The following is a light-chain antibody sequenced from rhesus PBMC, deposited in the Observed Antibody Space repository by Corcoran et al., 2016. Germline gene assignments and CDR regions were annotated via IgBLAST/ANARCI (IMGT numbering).Light chain of an antibody. CDR3: QQCNNWPRT. CDR2: PAS. CDR1: QSVSNS. J-gene: IGKJ1*01. Sequence: EIVLTQSPVTLSLSPGERATLSCRASQSVSNSLAWYQQKPGQAPRPLFYPASSRATGIPDRLSGSGSGTDFTLTISSLEPEDVGVYYCQQCNNWPRTFGQGTKVEIK. V-gene: IGKV3-42*02.